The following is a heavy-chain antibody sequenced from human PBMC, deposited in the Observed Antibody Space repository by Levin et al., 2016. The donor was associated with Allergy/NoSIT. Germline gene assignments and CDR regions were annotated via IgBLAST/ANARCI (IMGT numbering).Heavy chain of an antibody. CDR1: GFTFSSYW. V-gene: IGHV3-74*01. CDR2: INSDGSST. J-gene: IGHJ6*03. CDR3: TRFVVDYYSYYMDV. Sequence: GGSLRLSCAASGFTFSSYWMHWVRQAPGKGLVWVSRINSDGSSTTYADSVEGRFTISRDNAKDTLYLQMSSLRAEDTAVYYCTRFVVDYYSYYMDVWGKGTTVTVSS. D-gene: IGHD2-21*01.